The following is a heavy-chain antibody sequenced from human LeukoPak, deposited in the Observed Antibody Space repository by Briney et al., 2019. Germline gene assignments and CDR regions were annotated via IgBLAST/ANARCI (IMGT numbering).Heavy chain of an antibody. CDR1: GYTFTSHG. J-gene: IGHJ3*02. CDR3: ARDRGYSGSLAGAFDI. Sequence: GASVKVSCKASGYTFTSHGISWVRQAPGQGLEWMGWISAYNGNTNYAQKLQGRVTMTTDTSTSTAYMELSSLRSEDTAVYYCARDRGYSGSLAGAFDIWGQGTMVTVSS. V-gene: IGHV1-18*01. D-gene: IGHD1-26*01. CDR2: ISAYNGNT.